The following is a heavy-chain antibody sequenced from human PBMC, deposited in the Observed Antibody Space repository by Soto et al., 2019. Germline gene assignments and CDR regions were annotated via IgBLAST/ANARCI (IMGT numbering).Heavy chain of an antibody. V-gene: IGHV3-74*01. Sequence: GGSLRLSCAASGFTFSSYWMHWVRQAPGKGLVWVSRIYSDGSGTTYADSVKGRFTISRDNAKSMLYLQMNSLRVEDTAVYYCATLNSFGADYWGQGTLVTVSS. J-gene: IGHJ4*02. CDR2: IYSDGSGT. CDR3: ATLNSFGADY. D-gene: IGHD5-18*01. CDR1: GFTFSSYW.